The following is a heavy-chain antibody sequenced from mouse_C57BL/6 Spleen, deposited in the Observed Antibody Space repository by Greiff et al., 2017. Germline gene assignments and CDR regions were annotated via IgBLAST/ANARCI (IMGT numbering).Heavy chain of an antibody. V-gene: IGHV14-1*01. CDR2: IDPEDGDT. CDR1: GFNIKDYY. J-gene: IGHJ2*01. Sequence: VQLQQSGAELVRPGASVKLSCTASGFNIKDYYMHWVKQRPEQGLEWIGRIDPEDGDTEYAPKFQGKATLTADTSSNTAYLQLSSLTSEDTAVYYCTTTGERGHFDYWGQGTTLTVSS. CDR3: TTTGERGHFDY.